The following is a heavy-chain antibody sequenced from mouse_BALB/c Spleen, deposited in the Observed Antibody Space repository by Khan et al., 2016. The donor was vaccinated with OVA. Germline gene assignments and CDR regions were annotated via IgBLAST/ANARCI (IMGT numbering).Heavy chain of an antibody. J-gene: IGHJ1*01. CDR2: IRSKSNNYAT. Sequence: EVKLLESGGGLVQPKGSLKLSCAASGFTFNTYAMNWVRQAPGKGLEWVARIRSKSNNYATYYADSVKDRFTISRDDSQSMLYLQMNKLKTEDTAMYYGVRPNWEEYWYFDVWGAGTTVTVSS. CDR3: VRPNWEEYWYFDV. V-gene: IGHV10-1*02. D-gene: IGHD4-1*01. CDR1: GFTFNTYA.